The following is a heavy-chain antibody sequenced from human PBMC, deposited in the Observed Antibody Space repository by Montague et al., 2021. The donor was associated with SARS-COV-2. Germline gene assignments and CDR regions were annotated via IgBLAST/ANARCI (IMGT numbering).Heavy chain of an antibody. J-gene: IGHJ4*02. Sequence: SETLSLTCSVSGGSMSSYHWVWIRQPPGKGLEWIGYVSYRGRTNYKLSLRSRVTISLDTFRNRFSLRVTSVTAADTAVYYCARDVRYYYDQWGQGILVTVSS. CDR2: VSYRGRT. CDR1: GGSMSSYH. D-gene: IGHD3-10*01. V-gene: IGHV4-59*01. CDR3: ARDVRYYYDQ.